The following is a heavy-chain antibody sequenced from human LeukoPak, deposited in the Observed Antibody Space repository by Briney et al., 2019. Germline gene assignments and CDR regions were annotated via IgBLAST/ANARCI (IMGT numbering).Heavy chain of an antibody. CDR3: ARTYYDSSGYYYLHY. V-gene: IGHV1-69*13. J-gene: IGHJ4*02. CDR2: IIPIFGTA. Sequence: GASVKVSCKASGYTFTSYYMHWVRQAPGQGLEWMGGIIPIFGTANYAQKFQGRVTITADESTSTAYMELSSLRSEDTAVYYCARTYYDSSGYYYLHYWGQGTLVTVSS. CDR1: GYTFTSYY. D-gene: IGHD3-22*01.